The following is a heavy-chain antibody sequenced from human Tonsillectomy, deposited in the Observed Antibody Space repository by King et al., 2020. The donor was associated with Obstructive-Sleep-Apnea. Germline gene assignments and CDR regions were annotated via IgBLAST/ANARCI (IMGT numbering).Heavy chain of an antibody. V-gene: IGHV3-9*01. D-gene: IGHD5-18*01. J-gene: IGHJ4*02. CDR3: VKIGRDTRYYFDN. CDR2: ISWNGGSI. Sequence: VQLVESGGGLVQPGRSLRLSCAAPGFTFDNYGMHWVRQAPGKGLEWVSGISWNGGSIGYADSVKGRFTISRDNAKNSLHLQMNSLRSEDTALYYCVKIGRDTRYYFDNWGQGTRVTVS. CDR1: GFTFDNYG.